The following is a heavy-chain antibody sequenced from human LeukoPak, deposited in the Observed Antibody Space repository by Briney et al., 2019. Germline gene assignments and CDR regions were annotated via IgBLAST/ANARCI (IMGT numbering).Heavy chain of an antibody. CDR2: ISSSSSYI. D-gene: IGHD3-10*01. CDR3: ASLGLGYGSGSYLDY. Sequence: GGSLRLSCAASGFTFSSYSMNWVRQAPGKGLEWVSSISSSSSYIYYADSVKGRFTISRDNAKNSLYLQMNSLRAEDTAVYYCASLGLGYGSGSYLDYWGQGTLVTVSS. J-gene: IGHJ4*02. V-gene: IGHV3-21*01. CDR1: GFTFSSYS.